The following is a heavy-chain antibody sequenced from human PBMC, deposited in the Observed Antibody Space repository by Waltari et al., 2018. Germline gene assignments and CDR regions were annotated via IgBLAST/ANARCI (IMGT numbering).Heavy chain of an antibody. CDR2: IWYDGSNK. CDR1: GFTFSSYG. J-gene: IGHJ3*02. V-gene: IGHV3-33*01. D-gene: IGHD2-2*01. CDR3: ARDNMPDRRGAFDI. Sequence: GRSLRLSCAASGFTFSSYGMHWVRQAPGKGLEWVAVIWYDGSNKYYADSVKGRFTISRDNSKNTLYLQMNSLRVEDTAVYYCARDNMPDRRGAFDIWGQGTMVTVSS.